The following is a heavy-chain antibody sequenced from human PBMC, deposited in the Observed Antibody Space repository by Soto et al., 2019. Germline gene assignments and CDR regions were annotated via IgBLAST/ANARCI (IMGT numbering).Heavy chain of an antibody. J-gene: IGHJ5*01. D-gene: IGHD3-10*01. V-gene: IGHV1-18*04. CDR1: GYTFTDFG. CDR2: ISAYTGNT. CDR3: ARDRVRFGDRGGWADS. Sequence: QVQLVQSGPEVKKPGASVKVSCKASGYTFTDFGVSWVRQAPGHGLEWMGWISAYTGNTNYAQNLQGRVTMTTDTSTSTADMELRSLRFDDTAVYYCARDRVRFGDRGGWADSWGQGTLVTVSS.